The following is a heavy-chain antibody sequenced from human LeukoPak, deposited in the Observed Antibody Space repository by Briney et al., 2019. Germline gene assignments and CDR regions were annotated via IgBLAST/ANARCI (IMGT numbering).Heavy chain of an antibody. V-gene: IGHV1-69*05. D-gene: IGHD3-16*02. J-gene: IGHJ4*02. CDR2: IIPIFGTA. CDR1: GGTFSSYA. CDR3: ARDPIMITFGGVIVRRNYFDY. Sequence: ASVKVSCKASGGTFSSYAISWVRQAPGQGLEWMGRIIPIFGTANYAQKFQGRVTITTDESTSTAYMELSSLRSEDTAVYYCARDPIMITFGGVIVRRNYFDYWGQGTLVTVSS.